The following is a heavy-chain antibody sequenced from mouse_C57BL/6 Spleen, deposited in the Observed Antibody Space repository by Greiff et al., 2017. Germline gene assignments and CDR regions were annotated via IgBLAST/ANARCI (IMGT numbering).Heavy chain of an antibody. CDR3: AIRADYYGSSPFDY. V-gene: IGHV1-85*01. CDR1: GYTFTSYD. Sequence: VQLQQSGPELVKPGASVKLSCKASGYTFTSYDINWVKQRPGQGLEWIGWIYTRDGSTKYNEKFKGKATLTVYTSSSTAYMDLHSLTSEDSAVYFCAIRADYYGSSPFDYWGQGTTLTVSS. CDR2: IYTRDGST. J-gene: IGHJ2*01. D-gene: IGHD1-1*01.